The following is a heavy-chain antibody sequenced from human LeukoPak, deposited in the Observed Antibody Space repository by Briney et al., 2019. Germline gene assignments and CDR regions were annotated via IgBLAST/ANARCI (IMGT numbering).Heavy chain of an antibody. V-gene: IGHV3-23*01. J-gene: IGHJ4*02. CDR2: ITGSGGNT. CDR3: AKDTSTRWYSSTPLPGDY. D-gene: IGHD6-13*01. CDR1: GFTFSSYA. Sequence: PGGSLRLSCAASGFTFSSYAMSWVRQAPGKGLEWVSGITGSGGNTYYADSVKGRFTISRDNSKNTLYLQMSSLRAEDTAIYYCAKDTSTRWYSSTPLPGDYWGQGTLVTVSS.